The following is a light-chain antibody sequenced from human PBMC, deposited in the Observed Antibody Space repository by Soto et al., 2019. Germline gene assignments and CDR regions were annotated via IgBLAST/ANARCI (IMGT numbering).Light chain of an antibody. Sequence: QSVLTQPPSASGTPGQRVTISCTGTSTDVGGRNYVSWYQQHPGKAPKVIIYEVTNRPSGISNRFSGSKSGNTASLTISGLQAEDEADYHCCSYTSGTSVFGTGTKLTVL. CDR1: STDVGGRNY. J-gene: IGLJ1*01. CDR2: EVT. CDR3: CSYTSGTSV. V-gene: IGLV2-14*01.